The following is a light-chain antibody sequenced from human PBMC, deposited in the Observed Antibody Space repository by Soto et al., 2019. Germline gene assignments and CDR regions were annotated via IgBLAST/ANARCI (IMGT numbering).Light chain of an antibody. CDR1: QSVLYSSNNQNY. Sequence: DIVMTQSPDSLAVSLGERATINCKSSQSVLYSSNNQNYLAWYQQKSGQPPKLLIYWASTRECGVPDRFSGSGSGTDFTLTISSLQAEDVAVYYCQHYYSAPWIFGQGTKVEIK. J-gene: IGKJ1*01. V-gene: IGKV4-1*01. CDR2: WAS. CDR3: QHYYSAPWI.